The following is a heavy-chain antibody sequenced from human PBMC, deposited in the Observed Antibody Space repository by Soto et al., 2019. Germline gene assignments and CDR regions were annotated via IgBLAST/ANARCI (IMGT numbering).Heavy chain of an antibody. V-gene: IGHV4-4*02. Sequence: SETLSLTCAVSSGSISGNNWWSWVRQPPGKGLEWIGEINHSWSTNYNPSLKSRVTISVHTSNSQFSLELSSVTAADTAVYYCARGLITGSHYSGGWYYFDSWGQGTQVTVSS. CDR1: SGSISGNNW. CDR3: ARGLITGSHYSGGWYYFDS. J-gene: IGHJ4*02. D-gene: IGHD6-19*01. CDR2: INHSWST.